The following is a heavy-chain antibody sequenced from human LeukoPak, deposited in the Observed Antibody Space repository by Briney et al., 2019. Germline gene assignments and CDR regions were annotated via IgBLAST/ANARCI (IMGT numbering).Heavy chain of an antibody. CDR3: ARVGTTYYDFWSGYPDTYFDY. D-gene: IGHD3-3*01. J-gene: IGHJ4*02. CDR1: GFTFSSYDM. V-gene: IGHV4-4*02. Sequence: PGGSLRLSCAASGFTFSSYDMSWVRQPPGKGLEWIGEIYHSGSTNYNPSLKSRVTISVDKSRNQFSLKLSSVTAADTAVYYCARVGTTYYDFWSGYPDTYFDYWGQGTLVTVSS. CDR2: IYHSGST.